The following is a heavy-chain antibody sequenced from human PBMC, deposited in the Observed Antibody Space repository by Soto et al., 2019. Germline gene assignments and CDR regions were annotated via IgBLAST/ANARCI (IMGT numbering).Heavy chain of an antibody. CDR1: GGSISSYY. D-gene: IGHD2-2*02. J-gene: IGHJ6*02. V-gene: IGHV4-59*01. Sequence: SSETLSLTCTVSGGSISSYYWSWIRQPPGKGLEWIGYIYYSGSTNYNPSLKSRVTISVDTSKNQFSLKLSSVTAADTAVYYCARDLIVVVPAAIPVRGDYYYYYGMDVWGQGTTVTVSS. CDR2: IYYSGST. CDR3: ARDLIVVVPAAIPVRGDYYYYYGMDV.